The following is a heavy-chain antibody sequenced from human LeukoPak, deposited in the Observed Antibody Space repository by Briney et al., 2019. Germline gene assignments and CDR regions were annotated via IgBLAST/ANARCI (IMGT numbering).Heavy chain of an antibody. CDR2: INGDGSST. Sequence: GGSLRLSCAASGFTFSSYWMHWVRQAPGKGLVWVSRINGDGSSTTYADSVKGRFTISRDNAKSTLYLQMNSLRAEDTAVYYCARTPYYYAMDIWGHGTTGTVSS. CDR1: GFTFSSYW. V-gene: IGHV3-74*01. D-gene: IGHD2-15*01. J-gene: IGHJ6*02. CDR3: ARTPYYYAMDI.